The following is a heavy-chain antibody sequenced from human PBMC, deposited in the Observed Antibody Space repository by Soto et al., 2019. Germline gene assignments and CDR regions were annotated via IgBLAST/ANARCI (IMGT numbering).Heavy chain of an antibody. CDR1: GASITSYH. D-gene: IGHD3-22*01. CDR3: ARGDSSGYYYSFDY. CDR2: IYYSGST. J-gene: IGHJ4*02. Sequence: LSLTCSVSGASITSYHWSWIRQPPGKGLEWIGYIYYSGSTNYNPSLKSRVTISVDTSKNQLSLKLKSMTAADTAVYYCARGDSSGYYYSFDYWGRGTLVTVSS. V-gene: IGHV4-59*01.